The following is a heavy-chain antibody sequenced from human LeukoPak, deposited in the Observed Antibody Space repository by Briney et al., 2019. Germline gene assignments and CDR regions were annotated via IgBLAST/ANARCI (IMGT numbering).Heavy chain of an antibody. D-gene: IGHD3-22*01. J-gene: IGHJ4*02. CDR3: VRYDCSDTCYPGGY. CDR1: GYTFSRYV. Sequence: ASVKVSCKASGYTFSRYVVHWVRQAPGQRPEWMVWINPGNGGTKYAQNFQGRVTITWDRSANTAYMELSSLTSEDTALYYCVRYDCSDTCYPGGYWLQATLVADSS. CDR2: INPGNGGT. V-gene: IGHV1-3*01.